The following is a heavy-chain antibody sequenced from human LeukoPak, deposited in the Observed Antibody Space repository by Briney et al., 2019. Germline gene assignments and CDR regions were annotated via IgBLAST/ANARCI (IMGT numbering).Heavy chain of an antibody. Sequence: GASVKVSCKASGYTFTSYGISWVRQAPGQGLEWMGWISAYNGNTNYAQKLQGRVTMTTDTSTSTAYMELSSLRSEDTAVYYCAREPLFRESPNCSGGSCYTPLDYWGQGTLVTVSS. CDR3: AREPLFRESPNCSGGSCYTPLDY. D-gene: IGHD2-15*01. J-gene: IGHJ4*02. CDR2: ISAYNGNT. V-gene: IGHV1-18*01. CDR1: GYTFTSYG.